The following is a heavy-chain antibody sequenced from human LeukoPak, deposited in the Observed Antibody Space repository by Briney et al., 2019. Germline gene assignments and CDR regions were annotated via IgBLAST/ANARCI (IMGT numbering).Heavy chain of an antibody. V-gene: IGHV4-61*01. D-gene: IGHD3-22*01. CDR2: IYNSEGI. Sequence: SETLSLTCTVSGGSVSSRSYYWSWIRQPPGEGLEWIGHIYNSEGIHYNPSLESRITISADTSKNQFSLRLTSVTAADTAVYYCARAKPYDSSGYYYTGARYYFDYWGQGTLVTVSS. J-gene: IGHJ4*02. CDR3: ARAKPYDSSGYYYTGARYYFDY. CDR1: GGSVSSRSYY.